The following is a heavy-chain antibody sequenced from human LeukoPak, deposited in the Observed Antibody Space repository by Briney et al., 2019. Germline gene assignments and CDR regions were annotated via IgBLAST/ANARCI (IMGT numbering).Heavy chain of an antibody. CDR3: ARDNYDSSGSPFDY. D-gene: IGHD3-22*01. J-gene: IGHJ4*02. CDR2: ISSRSTTI. CDR1: GFTFSSYS. V-gene: IGHV3-48*04. Sequence: GGSLRLSCAASGFTFSSYSMNWVRQAPGKGLEWVSYISSRSTTIYYADSVKGRFTISRDNANNSPYLQMNSLRAEDTAVYYCARDNYDSSGSPFDYWGQGTLVTVSS.